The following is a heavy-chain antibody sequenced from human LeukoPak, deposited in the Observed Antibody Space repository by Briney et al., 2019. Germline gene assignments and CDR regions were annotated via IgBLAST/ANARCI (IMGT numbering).Heavy chain of an antibody. J-gene: IGHJ6*03. CDR3: ARGLGYSGYDYFYYYYYMDV. CDR2: IYHSGST. CDR1: GYSISSGYY. D-gene: IGHD5-12*01. V-gene: IGHV4-38-2*02. Sequence: SETLSLTCTVSGYSISSGYYWGWIRQPPGKGLEWIGSIYHSGSTYYNPSLKSRVTISVDTSKNQFSLKLSSVTAADTAVYYCARGLGYSGYDYFYYYYYMDVWGKGTTVTVSS.